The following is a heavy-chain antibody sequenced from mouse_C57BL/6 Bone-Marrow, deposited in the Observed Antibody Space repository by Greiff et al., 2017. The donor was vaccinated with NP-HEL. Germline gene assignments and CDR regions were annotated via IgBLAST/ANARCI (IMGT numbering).Heavy chain of an antibody. CDR3: ARNPDYYGSSYWYFDV. CDR1: GFSLTSYA. V-gene: IGHV2-9-1*01. CDR2: IWTGGGT. J-gene: IGHJ1*03. Sequence: VQLQESGPGLVAPSQSLSITSTVSGFSLTSYAISWVRQPPGKGLEWLGVIWTGGGTNYNSALKSRLSISKDNSKSQVFLKMNSLQTDDTARYYCARNPDYYGSSYWYFDVWGTGTTVTVSS. D-gene: IGHD1-1*01.